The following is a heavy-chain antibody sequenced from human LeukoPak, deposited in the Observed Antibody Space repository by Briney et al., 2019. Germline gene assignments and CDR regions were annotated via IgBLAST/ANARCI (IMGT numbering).Heavy chain of an antibody. D-gene: IGHD2/OR15-2a*01. CDR3: ARLQYYLTGNWFDP. V-gene: IGHV4-4*07. J-gene: IGHJ5*02. CDR1: GGSISSYY. CDR2: IYTSGST. Sequence: SETLSLTCTVSGGSISSYYWSWIRQPAGKGLEWIGRIYTSGSTNYNPSLKSRVTMSVDTSKNQFSLKLSSVTAADTAVYYCARLQYYLTGNWFDPWGQGTLVTVSS.